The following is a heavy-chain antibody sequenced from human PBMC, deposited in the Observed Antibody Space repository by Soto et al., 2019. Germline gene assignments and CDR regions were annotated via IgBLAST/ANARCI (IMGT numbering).Heavy chain of an antibody. V-gene: IGHV4-31*03. CDR3: ERDGSIGATDPYVDY. CDR2: MSYGGNA. D-gene: IGHD3-10*01. Sequence: PSETLSLTCIVSGVSVSSGGYSWSWLRQLPGKGLEWIGDMSYGGNAYHNPSLKSRLSISVDTSRNDVSLNLTSVTAEDTAIYYCERDGSIGATDPYVDYWGRGALVTVS. J-gene: IGHJ4*02. CDR1: GVSVSSGGYS.